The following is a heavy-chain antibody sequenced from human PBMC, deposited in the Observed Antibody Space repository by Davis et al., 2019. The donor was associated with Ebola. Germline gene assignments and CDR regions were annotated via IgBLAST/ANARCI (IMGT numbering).Heavy chain of an antibody. J-gene: IGHJ4*02. CDR2: IYYSGST. V-gene: IGHV4-59*08. CDR3: TRHGGLWFGESLDY. Sequence: GSLRLSCTVSGGAFSSYYWSGIRQSPGKGLEWVGYIYYSGSTNYNPSLKSRVTISVDTSKNQFSLKLSSVTAADTAVYYCTRHGGLWFGESLDYWGQGTLVTVSS. CDR1: GGAFSSYY. D-gene: IGHD3-10*01.